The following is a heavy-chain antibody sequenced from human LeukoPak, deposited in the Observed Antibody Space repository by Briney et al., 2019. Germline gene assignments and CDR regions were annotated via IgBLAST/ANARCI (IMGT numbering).Heavy chain of an antibody. Sequence: GGSLRLSCAASGFTVSSNYMSWVRQAPGKGLEWVSVIYSGGSTYYADSVKGRFTISRDNSKNTLYLQMNSLRAEDTAVYYCARDLYSSSRDYWGQGTLVTVSS. CDR3: ARDLYSSSRDY. D-gene: IGHD6-13*01. CDR2: IYSGGST. CDR1: GFTVSSNY. J-gene: IGHJ4*02. V-gene: IGHV3-66*01.